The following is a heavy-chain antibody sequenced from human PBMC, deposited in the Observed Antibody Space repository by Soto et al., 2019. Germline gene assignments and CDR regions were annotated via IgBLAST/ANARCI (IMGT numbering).Heavy chain of an antibody. V-gene: IGHV5-51*01. J-gene: IGHJ6*02. D-gene: IGHD3-22*01. Sequence: RYWFSSLRQIQGKGLEWMGIIYPGDSDTRYSPSFQVQVTISADKSISTAYLQWSSLKASDTAMYYCARQPLYYYDSSGYYYYGMEVWGQGTTVPVSS. CDR2: IYPGDSDT. CDR1: RYW. CDR3: ARQPLYYYDSSGYYYYGMEV.